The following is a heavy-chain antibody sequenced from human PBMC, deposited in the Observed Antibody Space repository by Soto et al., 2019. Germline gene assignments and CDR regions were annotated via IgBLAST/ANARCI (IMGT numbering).Heavy chain of an antibody. V-gene: IGHV5-51*01. CDR2: IYPGDSDT. Sequence: ESLKISCKGSGYRFTSYWIAWVRQMPGKGLEWMGIIYPGDSDTRYSPSFQGQVTISADKSISTAYLQWSSLKASGTAMYYCARCGRNGYYSSNFEDWGQRTLGTVS. CDR1: GYRFTSYW. CDR3: ARCGRNGYYSSNFED. J-gene: IGHJ4*02. D-gene: IGHD3-22*01.